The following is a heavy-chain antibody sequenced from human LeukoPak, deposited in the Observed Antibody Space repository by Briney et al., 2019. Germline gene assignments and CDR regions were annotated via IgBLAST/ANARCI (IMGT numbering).Heavy chain of an antibody. CDR2: IYYSGST. D-gene: IGHD3-22*01. CDR3: ARITYYYESSGYSYYFDY. J-gene: IGHJ4*02. Sequence: SETLSLTCTVSGGSISSGSYYWSWIRQPAGKGLEWIGNIYYSGSTNYNPSLKSRVTMSVDTSKNQFSLKLGSVTAADTAVYYCARITYYYESSGYSYYFDYWGQGTLVTVSS. V-gene: IGHV4-61*10. CDR1: GGSISSGSYY.